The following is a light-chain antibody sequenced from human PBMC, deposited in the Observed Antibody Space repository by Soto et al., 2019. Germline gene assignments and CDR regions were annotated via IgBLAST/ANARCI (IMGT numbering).Light chain of an antibody. J-gene: IGKJ3*01. V-gene: IGKV1-5*01. CDR2: HVS. CDR3: QQSNYY. CDR1: QSIYKW. Sequence: DIQMTQSPSTLSASVGDRVTITCRASQSIYKWLAWFQLKPGKAPKLLIYHVSTLESGVPSRFSGSGSGSEFTLTISSVQPDDFATYYCQQSNYYFGPGTKVDIK.